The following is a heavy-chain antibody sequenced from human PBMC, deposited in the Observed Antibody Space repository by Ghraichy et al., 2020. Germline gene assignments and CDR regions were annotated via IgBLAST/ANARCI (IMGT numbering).Heavy chain of an antibody. J-gene: IGHJ3*02. CDR2: IYYSGST. Sequence: QTLSLTCTVSGGSISSGGYYWSWIRQHPGKGLEWIGYIYYSGSTYYNPSLKSRVTISVDTSKNQFSLKLSSVTAADTAVYYCARVEGGDYTEGDAFDIWGQGTMVTVSS. D-gene: IGHD4-17*01. CDR1: GGSISSGGYY. V-gene: IGHV4-31*03. CDR3: ARVEGGDYTEGDAFDI.